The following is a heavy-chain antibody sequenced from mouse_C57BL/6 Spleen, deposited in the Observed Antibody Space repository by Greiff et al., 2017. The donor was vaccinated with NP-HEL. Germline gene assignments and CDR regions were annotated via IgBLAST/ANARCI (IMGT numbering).Heavy chain of an antibody. CDR1: GYTFTSYW. CDR2: INPSKCGT. V-gene: IGHV1-53*01. J-gene: IGHJ4*01. D-gene: IGHD3-1*01. CDR3: ARRGTAQAPMDY. Sequence: QVQLQQPGTELVKPGASVKLSCKASGYTFTSYWMHWVKQRPGQGLEWIGNINPSKCGTNYTEKFKSKATLTVDKSSSTAYMQLSSLTSEDAAVYYCARRGTAQAPMDYWSQGTSVTVAS.